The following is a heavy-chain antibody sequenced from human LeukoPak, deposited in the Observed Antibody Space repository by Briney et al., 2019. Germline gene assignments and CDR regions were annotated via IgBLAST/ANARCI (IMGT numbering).Heavy chain of an antibody. Sequence: SSETLSLTCAVSGGSISSSNWWSWVRQPPGKGLEWIGEIYHSGSTNYNPSLKSRVTISVDKSKNQFSLKLSSVTAADTAVYYCARRSGTRRAYYYMDVWGKGTTVTISS. CDR1: GGSISSSNW. V-gene: IGHV4-4*02. J-gene: IGHJ6*03. CDR2: IYHSGST. CDR3: ARRSGTRRAYYYMDV. D-gene: IGHD2-2*01.